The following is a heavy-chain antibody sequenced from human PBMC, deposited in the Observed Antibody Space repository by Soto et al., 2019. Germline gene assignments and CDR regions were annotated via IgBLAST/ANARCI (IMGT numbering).Heavy chain of an antibody. CDR2: IYYSGST. CDR3: ARDPGSGSYYSFDY. V-gene: IGHV4-59*12. J-gene: IGHJ4*02. CDR1: GGSISSYY. Sequence: SETLSLTCTVSGGSISSYYWSWIRQPPGKGLEWIGYIYYSGSTNYNPSLKSRVTISVDTSKNQFSLKLSSVTAADTAVYYCARDPGSGSYYSFDYWGQGTLVTVS. D-gene: IGHD3-10*01.